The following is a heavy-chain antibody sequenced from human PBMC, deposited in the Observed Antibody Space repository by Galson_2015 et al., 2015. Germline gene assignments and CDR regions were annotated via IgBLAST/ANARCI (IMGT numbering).Heavy chain of an antibody. CDR1: GGTFSSYV. Sequence: SVKVSCKASGGTFSSYVINWVRQAPGQGLEWMGRIIPFSGTTNYAQKFQGRVAITADESTSTAYMELNSLTSEDTAVYYCAREAVGATFAFWGQGAQVTVSS. CDR2: IIPFSGTT. D-gene: IGHD1-26*01. CDR3: AREAVGATFAF. V-gene: IGHV1-69*13. J-gene: IGHJ4*02.